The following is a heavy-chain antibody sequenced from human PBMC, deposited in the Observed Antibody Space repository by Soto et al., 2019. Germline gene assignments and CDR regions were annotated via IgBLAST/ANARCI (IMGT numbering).Heavy chain of an antibody. CDR1: GFTFHTYT. V-gene: IGHV3-21*01. Sequence: PGGSLRLSCAASGFTFHTYTMNWVRQAPGKGLEWVSSISSSSAYIYYADSVKGRFTISRDNAKDSLFLQMNGLRAEDTAVYYCARDRKLGPGPNYYYCGMDVWGQGTTVTVSS. J-gene: IGHJ6*02. CDR3: ARDRKLGPGPNYYYCGMDV. CDR2: ISSSSAYI.